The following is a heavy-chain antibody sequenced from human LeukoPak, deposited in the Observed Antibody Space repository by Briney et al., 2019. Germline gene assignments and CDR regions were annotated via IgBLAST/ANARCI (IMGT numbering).Heavy chain of an antibody. CDR2: FYSGGGT. Sequence: GGSLRLSCVASGFSVSHNYMSWVRQAPGKGLEWVSVFYSGGGTDYADSVKGRFTFSRDNSKNTLYLQMNSLRAEGTAVYYCARRGNSSSFFDYWGQGTLVTVSS. V-gene: IGHV3-66*01. J-gene: IGHJ4*02. CDR1: GFSVSHNY. CDR3: ARRGNSSSFFDY. D-gene: IGHD6-6*01.